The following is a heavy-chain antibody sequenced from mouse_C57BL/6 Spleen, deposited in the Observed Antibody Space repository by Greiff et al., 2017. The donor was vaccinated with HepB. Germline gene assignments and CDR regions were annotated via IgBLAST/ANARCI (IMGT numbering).Heavy chain of an antibody. CDR2: IHPNSGST. J-gene: IGHJ2*01. D-gene: IGHD1-1*01. V-gene: IGHV1-64*01. Sequence: QVQLQQPGAELVKPGASVKLSCKASGYTFTSYWMHWVKQRPGQGLEWIGMIHPNSGSTNYNEKFKSKATLTVVKSSSTAYMQLSSLTSEDPAVYYCAKFYYGSKDFDYWGQGPTLTVSS. CDR1: GYTFTSYW. CDR3: AKFYYGSKDFDY.